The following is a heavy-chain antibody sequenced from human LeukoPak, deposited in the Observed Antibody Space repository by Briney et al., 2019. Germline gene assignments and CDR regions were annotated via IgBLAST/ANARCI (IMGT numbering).Heavy chain of an antibody. CDR1: GFTVSSNY. D-gene: IGHD6-6*01. J-gene: IGHJ4*02. CDR2: ISGSGGST. V-gene: IGHV3-23*01. CDR3: AKGAYSSSSFDY. Sequence: GGSLRLSCAASGFTVSSNYMSWVRQAPGKGLEWVSAISGSGGSTYYADSVKGRFTISRDNSKNTLYLQMNSLRAEDTAVYYCAKGAYSSSSFDYWGQGTLVTVSS.